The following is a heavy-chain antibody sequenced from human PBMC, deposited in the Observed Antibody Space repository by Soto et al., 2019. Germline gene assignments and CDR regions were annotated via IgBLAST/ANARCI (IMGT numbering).Heavy chain of an antibody. CDR3: ANDMPRLQGFDY. CDR2: ISWDGGST. J-gene: IGHJ4*02. V-gene: IGHV3-43*01. CDR1: GFTFDDYT. D-gene: IGHD4-4*01. Sequence: EVQLVESGGVVVQPGGSLRLSCAASGFTFDDYTMHWVRQAPGKGLEWVSLISWDGGSTYYADSVKGRFTISRDNSKNSLYLQMNSLRNEDTALYYCANDMPRLQGFDYWGQGTLVTVSS.